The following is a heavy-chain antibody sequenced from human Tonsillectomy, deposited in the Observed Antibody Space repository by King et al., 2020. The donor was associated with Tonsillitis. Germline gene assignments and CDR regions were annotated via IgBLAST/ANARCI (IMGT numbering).Heavy chain of an antibody. V-gene: IGHV4-39*01. Sequence: LQLQESGPGLVKPSETLSLTCTVSGGSISSRTYYLVWIRQPPGKGLEWIGNIYDSGSTNYNPSLKGRVTISVDTSKNQFFLKLNSVTATDTAVYYCARNYDFWSGTYYYYGMDVWGQGTTVTVSS. CDR2: IYDSGST. J-gene: IGHJ6*02. CDR3: ARNYDFWSGTYYYYGMDV. CDR1: GGSISSRTYY. D-gene: IGHD3-3*01.